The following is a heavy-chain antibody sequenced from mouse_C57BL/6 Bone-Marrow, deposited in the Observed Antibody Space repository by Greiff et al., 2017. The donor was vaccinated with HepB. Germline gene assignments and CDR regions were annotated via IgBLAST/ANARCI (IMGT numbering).Heavy chain of an antibody. V-gene: IGHV10-3*01. J-gene: IGHJ4*01. Sequence: VQLVESGGGLVQPEGSLKLSCAASGFTFNTYAMHWVRQAPGKGLEWVARISSKSSNYATYYADSVKDRLTISRDDSQSKLYLQMNNLKTEDTAMYYCVPGYAMDYWGQGTSVTVSS. CDR2: ISSKSSNYAT. CDR3: VPGYAMDY. CDR1: GFTFNTYA.